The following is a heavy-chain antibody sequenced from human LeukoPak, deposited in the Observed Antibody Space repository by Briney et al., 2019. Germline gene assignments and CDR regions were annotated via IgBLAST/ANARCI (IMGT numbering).Heavy chain of an antibody. CDR1: GGSISSYY. Sequence: SETLSLTCTVSGGSISSYYWSWIRQPPGKGLEWIGYIYYSGSTNYDPSLKSRVTISVDTSKNQFSLKLSSVTAADTAVYYCARGPLGIAARPGGGDYWGRGTLVTVSS. CDR3: ARGPLGIAARPGGGDY. CDR2: IYYSGST. J-gene: IGHJ4*02. D-gene: IGHD6-6*01. V-gene: IGHV4-59*01.